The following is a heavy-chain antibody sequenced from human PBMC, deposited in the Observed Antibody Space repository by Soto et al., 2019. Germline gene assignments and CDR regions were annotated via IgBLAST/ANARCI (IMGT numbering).Heavy chain of an antibody. Sequence: KPSETLSLTCTVSGGSISSGDYYWSWIRQPPGKGLEWIGYIYYSGSTYYNPSLKSRVTISVDTSKNQFSLKLSSVTAADTAVYYCARDRPPEYSGYDGYYYGMDVWGQGTTVTVSS. J-gene: IGHJ6*02. V-gene: IGHV4-30-4*01. CDR1: GGSISSGDYY. CDR3: ARDRPPEYSGYDGYYYGMDV. D-gene: IGHD5-12*01. CDR2: IYYSGST.